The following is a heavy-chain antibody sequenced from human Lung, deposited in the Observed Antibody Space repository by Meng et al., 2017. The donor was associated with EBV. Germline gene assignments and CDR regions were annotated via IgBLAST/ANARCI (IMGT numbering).Heavy chain of an antibody. Sequence: EVQLVESGGGLVQPGGSRSLSXAASGFIFSSYWMHWVRQVPGKGLVWVSRNNDNGISTNYAESVKGRFTISRDNAKNTLYLQMNSLRAEDTAVYYCVRATSSNGDYVCLDYWGQGTLVTVSS. J-gene: IGHJ4*02. CDR2: NNDNGIST. D-gene: IGHD4-17*01. V-gene: IGHV3-74*01. CDR3: VRATSSNGDYVCLDY. CDR1: GFIFSSYW.